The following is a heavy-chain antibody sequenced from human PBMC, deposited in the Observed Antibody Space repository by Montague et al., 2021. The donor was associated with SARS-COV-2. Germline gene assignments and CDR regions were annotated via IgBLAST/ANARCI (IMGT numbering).Heavy chain of an antibody. CDR3: ARDIRGTSDF. J-gene: IGHJ4*02. Sequence: SLRLSCAASGFTFNGYWMHWVRQAPGKGLVWLSHLNGDGSETSYADSVKGRFTISRDNAKNAVYLQMNSLGAEDTAVYYCARDIRGTSDFWGQGTLVTVSS. CDR2: LNGDGSET. V-gene: IGHV3-74*01. CDR1: GFTFNGYW. D-gene: IGHD1-7*01.